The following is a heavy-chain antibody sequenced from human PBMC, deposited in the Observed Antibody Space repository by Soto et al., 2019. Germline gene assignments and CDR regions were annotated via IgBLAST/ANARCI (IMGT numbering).Heavy chain of an antibody. CDR3: AKEQAVLVLSYYYGREV. V-gene: IGHV3-30*18. CDR2: ISYDGSNK. J-gene: IGHJ6*02. D-gene: IGHD6-19*01. Sequence: PGGSLRLSCAASGFTFSSYGMHCVRQAPGKGLEWVAVISYDGSNKYYADSVKARFTISTDNSTNTLYLQMNSLRAEDTAVYDCAKEQAVLVLSYYYGREVWAEGSTVTVS. CDR1: GFTFSSYG.